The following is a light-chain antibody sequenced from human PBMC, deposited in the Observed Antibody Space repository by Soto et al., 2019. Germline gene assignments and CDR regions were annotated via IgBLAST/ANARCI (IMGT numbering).Light chain of an antibody. CDR3: QQYGSSPPIT. CDR2: GAS. Sequence: EIVLTQSPGTLSLSPGERATLSCRASQSFSSSYLAWYQQKPGQAPRLIIYGASSRDTGIPDRFSGSGSGTDCTLTISRLEPEVFAVYYCQQYGSSPPITFGQGTRLEI. J-gene: IGKJ5*01. CDR1: QSFSSSY. V-gene: IGKV3-20*01.